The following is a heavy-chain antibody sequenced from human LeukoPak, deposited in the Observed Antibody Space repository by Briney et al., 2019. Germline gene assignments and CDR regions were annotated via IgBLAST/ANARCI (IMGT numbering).Heavy chain of an antibody. J-gene: IGHJ4*02. D-gene: IGHD6-6*01. CDR2: ISGSSGST. CDR1: GFTFNTYA. Sequence: PGGSLRLSCAASGFTFNTYAMSWVRQAPGKGLEWVSTISGSSGSTYYADSVKGRFTISRDNSKNTLDLQMNSLRAEDTAVYYCVKGSGSSSIYWGQGTLVTVSS. V-gene: IGHV3-23*01. CDR3: VKGSGSSSIY.